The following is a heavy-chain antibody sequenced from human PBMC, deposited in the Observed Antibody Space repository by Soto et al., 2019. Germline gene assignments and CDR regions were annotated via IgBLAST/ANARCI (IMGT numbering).Heavy chain of an antibody. D-gene: IGHD3-22*01. V-gene: IGHV1-46*01. CDR3: ARENYYYDSSGYDLGGAFDI. Sequence: SVKVSCKASRYTFTIYYMHWVRQAPVQGVEWMGIINPSGGSTSYAQKFQGRVTMTRDTSTSTVYMELSSLRSEDTAVYYCARENYYYDSSGYDLGGAFDIWGQGTMVTVSS. CDR1: RYTFTIYY. CDR2: INPSGGST. J-gene: IGHJ3*02.